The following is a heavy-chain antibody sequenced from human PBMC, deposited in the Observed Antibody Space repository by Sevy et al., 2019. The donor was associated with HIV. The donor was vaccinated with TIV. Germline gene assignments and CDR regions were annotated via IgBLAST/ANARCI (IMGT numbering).Heavy chain of an antibody. CDR3: AKDLAYSGSLPFDY. D-gene: IGHD1-26*01. V-gene: IGHV3-23*01. CDR1: GFTFSSYA. Sequence: GGSLRLSCAASGFTFSSYAMSWVRQAPGKGLEWVSAISGSGGSTYYADSVKGRFTISRDNSKNTLYLQMISLRAEDTAVYYCAKDLAYSGSLPFDYWGQGTLVTVSS. J-gene: IGHJ4*02. CDR2: ISGSGGST.